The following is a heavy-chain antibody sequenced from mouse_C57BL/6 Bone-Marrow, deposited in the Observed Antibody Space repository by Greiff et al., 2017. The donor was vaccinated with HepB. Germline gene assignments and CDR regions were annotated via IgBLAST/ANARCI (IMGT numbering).Heavy chain of an antibody. Sequence: VQLQQSGGDLVKPGGSLKLSCAASGFTFSSYGMSWVRQTPDKRLEWVATISSGGSYTYYPDSVKVRFTISRDNAKNTLYLQMSSLKSEDTAMYYCASIYYDYDGDYWGQGTTLTVSS. CDR1: GFTFSSYG. CDR2: ISSGGSYT. D-gene: IGHD2-4*01. J-gene: IGHJ2*01. CDR3: ASIYYDYDGDY. V-gene: IGHV5-6*01.